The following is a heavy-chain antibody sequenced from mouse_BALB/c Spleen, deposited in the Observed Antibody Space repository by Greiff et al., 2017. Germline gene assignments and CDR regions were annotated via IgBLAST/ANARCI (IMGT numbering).Heavy chain of an antibody. D-gene: IGHD2-14*01. CDR3: ARDQEVRQELYYAMDY. J-gene: IGHJ4*01. Sequence: QVQLKESGPGLVAPSQSLSITCTVSGFSLTGYGVNWVRQPPGKGLEWLGMIWGDGSTDYNSALKSRLSISKDNSKSQVFLKMNSLQTDDTARYYCARDQEVRQELYYAMDYWGQGTSVTVSS. CDR2: IWGDGST. V-gene: IGHV2-6-7*01. CDR1: GFSLTGYG.